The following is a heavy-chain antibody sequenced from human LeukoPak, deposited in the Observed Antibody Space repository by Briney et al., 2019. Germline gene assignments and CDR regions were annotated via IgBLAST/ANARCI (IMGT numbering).Heavy chain of an antibody. Sequence: GGSLRLSCAPSGIIFNNFAFHWVRQPPGKGLEWVAAVSYDGSNKYYADSVKGRFTISRDNSKNTLYLQMNSLRAEDTAVYYCARVDYDFWSGYYSYYYYGMDVWGQGTTVTVSS. V-gene: IGHV3-30-3*01. D-gene: IGHD3-3*01. CDR2: VSYDGSNK. J-gene: IGHJ6*02. CDR1: GIIFNNFA. CDR3: ARVDYDFWSGYYSYYYYGMDV.